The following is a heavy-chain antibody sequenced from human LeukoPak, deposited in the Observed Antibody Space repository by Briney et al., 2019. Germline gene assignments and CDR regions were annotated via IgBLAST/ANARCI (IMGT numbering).Heavy chain of an antibody. CDR1: GFTFSSYA. J-gene: IGHJ4*02. D-gene: IGHD3-22*01. Sequence: GGSLRLSCAASGFTFSSYAMSWVRQAPGKGLEWVGRIKSKTDGGTTDYAAPVKGRFTISRDDSKNTLYLQMNSLKTEDTAVYYCTTVSGLGGYYYVASDYWGQGTLVTVSS. CDR3: TTVSGLGGYYYVASDY. CDR2: IKSKTDGGTT. V-gene: IGHV3-15*01.